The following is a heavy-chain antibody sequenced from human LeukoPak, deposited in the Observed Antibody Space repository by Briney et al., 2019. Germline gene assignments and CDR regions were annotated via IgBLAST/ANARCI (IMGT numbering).Heavy chain of an antibody. CDR2: ISTSSSYI. CDR3: AELGITMIGGV. J-gene: IGHJ6*04. CDR1: GFTFSSSS. D-gene: IGHD3-10*02. Sequence: PGGSLRLSCAASGFTFSSSSMHWVRQAPGKGLEWVSSISTSSSYIYYADSVKGRFTISRDNAKNSLYLQMNSLRAEDTAVYCCAELGITMIGGVWGKGTTVTISS. V-gene: IGHV3-21*01.